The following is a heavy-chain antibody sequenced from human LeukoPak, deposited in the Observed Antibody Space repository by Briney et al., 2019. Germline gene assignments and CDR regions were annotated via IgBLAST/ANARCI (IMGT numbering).Heavy chain of an antibody. Sequence: PGESLKISCKGSGYSFTSYWISWVRQMPGKGLEWMGRIDPSDSYTNYSPSFQGHVTISADKSISTAYLQWSSLKASDTAMYYCATDGCSGGSCYPKNYYYYYGMDVWGQGTTVTVSS. CDR1: GYSFTSYW. J-gene: IGHJ6*02. D-gene: IGHD2-15*01. CDR3: ATDGCSGGSCYPKNYYYYYGMDV. CDR2: IDPSDSYT. V-gene: IGHV5-10-1*01.